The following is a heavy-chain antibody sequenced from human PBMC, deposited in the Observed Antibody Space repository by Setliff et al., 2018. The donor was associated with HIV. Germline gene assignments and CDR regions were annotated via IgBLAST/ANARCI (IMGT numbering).Heavy chain of an antibody. CDR2: ISGSGGST. J-gene: IGHJ4*02. CDR3: ATRHDGRYFDY. Sequence: GGSLRLSCAASGFTFSSYAMSWVRQAPGKGLEWVSAISGSGGSTYYADSVKGRFTISRDNSGNMLYLQMDFLRAEDTATYYCATRHDGRYFDYWGQGTLVTVSS. D-gene: IGHD3-16*01. CDR1: GFTFSSYA. V-gene: IGHV3-23*01.